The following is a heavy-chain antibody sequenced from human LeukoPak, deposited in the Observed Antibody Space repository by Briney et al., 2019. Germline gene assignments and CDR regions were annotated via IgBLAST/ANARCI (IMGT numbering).Heavy chain of an antibody. CDR3: ARDPRRIVGATTHFDY. J-gene: IGHJ4*02. CDR2: ISYDGSNK. V-gene: IGHV3-30-3*01. CDR1: GFTFSSYA. D-gene: IGHD1-26*01. Sequence: GGSLRLSCAASGFTFSSYAMHWVRQAPGKGLEWVAVISYDGSNKYYADSVKGRFTISRDNSKNTLYLQMNSLRAEDTAVYYCARDPRRIVGATTHFDYWGQGTLVTVSS.